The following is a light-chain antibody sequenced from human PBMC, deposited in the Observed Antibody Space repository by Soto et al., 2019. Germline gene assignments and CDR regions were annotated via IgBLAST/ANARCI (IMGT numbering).Light chain of an antibody. CDR2: GAS. Sequence: EIMLTQSPGTLSLSPGERATLSYRASQSFSSSYLAWYQQKPGQAPRLLIYGASSRATGIPDRFSGSGSGTDFTLTISRLEPEDFAVYYCQQYGSSTETFGQGTKVDI. CDR3: QQYGSSTET. CDR1: QSFSSSY. J-gene: IGKJ1*01. V-gene: IGKV3-20*01.